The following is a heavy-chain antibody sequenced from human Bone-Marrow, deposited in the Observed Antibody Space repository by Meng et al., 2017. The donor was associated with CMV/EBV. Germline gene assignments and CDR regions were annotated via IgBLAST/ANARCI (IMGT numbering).Heavy chain of an antibody. Sequence: GGSLRLSCAASGFTFSGYSMSWVRQTPGKGLKWVSSTSGTGSYIYYADSVRGRFTISRDNAKNSLFLQMNSLRAEDTAVYYCARRSSSFDYWGQGTLVTVSS. CDR2: TSGTGSYI. CDR1: GFTFSGYS. CDR3: ARRSSSFDY. D-gene: IGHD6-6*01. J-gene: IGHJ4*02. V-gene: IGHV3-21*01.